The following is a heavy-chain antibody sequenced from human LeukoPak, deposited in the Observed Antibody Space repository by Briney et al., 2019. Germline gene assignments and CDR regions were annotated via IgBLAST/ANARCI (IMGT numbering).Heavy chain of an antibody. V-gene: IGHV4-59*01. D-gene: IGHD7-27*01. J-gene: IGHJ3*02. CDR3: ARRSGDDAFDI. CDR1: GGSISSYH. Sequence: KPSETLSLTCTVSGGSISSYHRSWIRQPPGKGLEWIGYIYYSGSTNYNPSLKSRVTISVDTSKNQFSLKLSSVTAADTAVYYCARRSGDDAFDIWGQGTMVTVSS. CDR2: IYYSGST.